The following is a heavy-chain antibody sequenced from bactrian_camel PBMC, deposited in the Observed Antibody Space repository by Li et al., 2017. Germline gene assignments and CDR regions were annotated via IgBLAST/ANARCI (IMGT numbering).Heavy chain of an antibody. J-gene: IGHJ4*01. Sequence: HVQLVESGGGSVQAGGSLRLSCTMSGDTHNPFCWGWFRQAQEKEREGVAAIDSDGSTLYTDSVKGRFTISVDNAKNTLYLQMNSLKPEDTAIYYCAAAKGLPDLLRGGYLSARSYNYWARGTQVTVS. V-gene: IGHV3S53*01. D-gene: IGHD3*01. CDR3: AAAKGLPDLLRGGYLSARSYNY. CDR2: IDSDGST. CDR1: GDTHNPFC.